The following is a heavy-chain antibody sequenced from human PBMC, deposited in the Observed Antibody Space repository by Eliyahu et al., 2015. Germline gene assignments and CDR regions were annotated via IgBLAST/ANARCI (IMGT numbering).Heavy chain of an antibody. V-gene: IGHV3-23*04. J-gene: IGHJ4*02. Sequence: EVQLVESGGGLVRPGGSLRLSCTASGFTFSTSAMNWVRQGPGKGVEWVSAISGSGDSTYYADSVKGRFTISRDNSKTTLYLQMNSLRVADTAVYYCAKDLSPGLYWGQGTLVTVSA. CDR2: ISGSGDST. CDR1: GFTFSTSA. CDR3: AKDLSPGLY.